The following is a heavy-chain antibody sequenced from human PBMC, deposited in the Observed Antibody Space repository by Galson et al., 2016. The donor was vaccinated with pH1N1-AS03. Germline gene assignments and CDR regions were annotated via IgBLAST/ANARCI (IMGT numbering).Heavy chain of an antibody. D-gene: IGHD2-15*01. Sequence: LRLSCAASGFTFSHYGIHWVRPAPGKGLEWVAVIWYDGSYTYYTDSVKGRFTISRDNSKSTLSLQMNSLRVEDTAIYYCARGRIYSMEGKFGFDLWGQGTLVTVSS. CDR2: IWYDGSYT. CDR3: ARGRIYSMEGKFGFDL. J-gene: IGHJ4*02. V-gene: IGHV3-33*01. CDR1: GFTFSHYG.